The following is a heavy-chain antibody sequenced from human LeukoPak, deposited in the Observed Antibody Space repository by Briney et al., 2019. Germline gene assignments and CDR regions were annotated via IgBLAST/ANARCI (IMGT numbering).Heavy chain of an antibody. CDR1: GGTFSSYT. V-gene: IGHV1-69*02. D-gene: IGHD3-22*01. Sequence: SVKVSCKASGGTFSSYTISWVRQAPGQGLEWMGRINPILGIANYAQKFQGGVTITGDKSTSTAYMELSSLRSGDTAVYYCAGAPPNYYDRRGYPDNFDYWGQGTMLTVSS. CDR3: AGAPPNYYDRRGYPDNFDY. CDR2: INPILGIA. J-gene: IGHJ4*02.